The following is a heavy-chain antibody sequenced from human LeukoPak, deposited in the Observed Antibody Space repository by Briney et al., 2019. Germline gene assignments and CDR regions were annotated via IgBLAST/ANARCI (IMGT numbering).Heavy chain of an antibody. V-gene: IGHV1-69*05. CDR1: GGNFKNVA. CDR3: ASDPYSSGWYYFDY. CDR2: IIPIFGTA. J-gene: IGHJ4*02. D-gene: IGHD6-19*01. Sequence: GSSGMGSWKTSGGNFKNVAIDWRRQTTGQGLEWMGRIIPIFGTAYYAQKFQGRVTITTDESTSTAESTSTAYMELSSLRSEDTAVYYCASDPYSSGWYYFDYWGQGTLVTVSS.